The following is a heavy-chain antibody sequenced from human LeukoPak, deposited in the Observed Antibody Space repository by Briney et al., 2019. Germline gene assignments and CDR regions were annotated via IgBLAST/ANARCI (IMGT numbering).Heavy chain of an antibody. D-gene: IGHD2-2*02. Sequence: SETLSLTCTVSGGSISSHYWSWIRQSPGKGLEWIGYISYSGSTNYNPSLKSRVTISVDTSKNQFSPKLTSVTAADTAVYYCARGSAILTYYFEYWGQGTLVTVSS. CDR3: ARGSAILTYYFEY. V-gene: IGHV4-59*11. CDR2: ISYSGST. CDR1: GGSISSHY. J-gene: IGHJ4*02.